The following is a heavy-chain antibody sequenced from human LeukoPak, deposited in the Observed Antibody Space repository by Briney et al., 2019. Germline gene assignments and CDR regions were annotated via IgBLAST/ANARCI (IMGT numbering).Heavy chain of an antibody. Sequence: ASVKVSCKASGYTFTSYDINWVRQATGQGLEWMGWMNPNSGNTGYAQKFQGRVTITRNTSISTAYMELSSLRSEDTAVYYCARGADSSSWYDWAFDIWGQGTMVTVSS. D-gene: IGHD6-13*01. CDR2: MNPNSGNT. V-gene: IGHV1-8*03. CDR3: ARGADSSSWYDWAFDI. CDR1: GYTFTSYD. J-gene: IGHJ3*02.